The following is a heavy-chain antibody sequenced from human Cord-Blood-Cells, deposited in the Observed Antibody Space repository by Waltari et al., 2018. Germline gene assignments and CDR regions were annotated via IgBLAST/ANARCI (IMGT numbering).Heavy chain of an antibody. CDR2: INHSGST. CDR1: GGSFSGYY. CDR3: ARHPPLTGFDY. D-gene: IGHD7-27*01. Sequence: QVQLQQWGPGLLKPSETLSLTCAVYGGSFSGYYWSWIRQPPGKGLEWIGEINHSGSTNYNPSLKSRVTISVDTSKNQFSLKLSSVTAADTAVYYCARHPPLTGFDYWGQGTLVTVSS. J-gene: IGHJ4*02. V-gene: IGHV4-34*01.